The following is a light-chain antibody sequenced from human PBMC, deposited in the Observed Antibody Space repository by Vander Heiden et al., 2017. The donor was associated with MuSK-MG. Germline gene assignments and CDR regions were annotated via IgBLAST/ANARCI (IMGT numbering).Light chain of an antibody. CDR2: AAS. CDR1: QNIDRH. V-gene: IGKV1-39*01. CDR3: QQSNTASMVT. J-gene: IGKJ3*01. Sequence: IQMTQSPSTLSAFVGDRVTITCRTSQNIDRHLNWYQHKPGTAPRLLIYAASLLESGVPSRFRGSGSGTEFTLTISSLQLDDFGTYYCQQSNTASMVTFGPGTKV.